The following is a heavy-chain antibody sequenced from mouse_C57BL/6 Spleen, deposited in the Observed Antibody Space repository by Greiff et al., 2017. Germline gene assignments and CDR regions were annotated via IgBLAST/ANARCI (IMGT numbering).Heavy chain of an antibody. CDR2: IYWDDDK. CDR1: GFSLSTSGMG. CDR3: ARRGGVAGTFWYFDV. D-gene: IGHD4-1*01. V-gene: IGHV8-12*01. Sequence: QVTLKVSGPGILQSSQTLSLTCSFSGFSLSTSGMGVSWIRQPSGKGLEWLAHIYWDDDKRYNPSLKSRLTISKDTSRNQVFLKITRVDTADTATYYGARRGGVAGTFWYFDVWGTGTTVTVSS. J-gene: IGHJ1*03.